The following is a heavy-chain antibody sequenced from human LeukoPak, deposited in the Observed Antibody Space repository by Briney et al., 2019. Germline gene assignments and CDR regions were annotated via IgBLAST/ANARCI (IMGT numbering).Heavy chain of an antibody. J-gene: IGHJ4*02. V-gene: IGHV4-39*07. D-gene: IGHD2-21*02. Sequence: PSETLSLTCTVSGASTSKIEDYWGWLCQSPGKGLEWIGTIYHSGSTYYNPSLKSRVTISVDTSKNQFSLKLSSVTAADTAVYYCARETYCAADCYSGFDFWGQGTLVTVSS. CDR1: GASTSKIEDY. CDR2: IYHSGST. CDR3: ARETYCAADCYSGFDF.